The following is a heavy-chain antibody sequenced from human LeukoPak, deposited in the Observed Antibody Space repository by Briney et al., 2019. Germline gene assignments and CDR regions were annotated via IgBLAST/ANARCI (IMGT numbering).Heavy chain of an antibody. D-gene: IGHD1-26*01. J-gene: IGHJ6*02. V-gene: IGHV4-39*07. CDR3: ARIIVGATFGYYYYGMDV. Sequence: PSETLSLTCTVSGGSISSSSYYWGWIRQPPGKGLEWIGEINHSGSTNYNPSLKSRVTISVDTSKNQFSLKLSSVTAADTAVYYCARIIVGATFGYYYYGMDVWGQGTTVTVSS. CDR2: INHSGST. CDR1: GGSISSSSYY.